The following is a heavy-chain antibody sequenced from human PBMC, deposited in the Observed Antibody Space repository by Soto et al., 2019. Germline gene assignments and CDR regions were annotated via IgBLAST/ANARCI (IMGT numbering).Heavy chain of an antibody. CDR3: ARARGDCSGGSCYSLCTGGFDP. J-gene: IGHJ5*02. D-gene: IGHD2-15*01. Sequence: QVQLQESGPGLVKPSETLSLTCTVSGGSISSYYWCWIRQPPGKGLEWIGCIYYSGSTNYNPSLKSRVTISVDTSKNQFSLKLSSVTAADTAVYYCARARGDCSGGSCYSLCTGGFDPWGQGTLVTVSS. CDR1: GGSISSYY. V-gene: IGHV4-59*01. CDR2: IYYSGST.